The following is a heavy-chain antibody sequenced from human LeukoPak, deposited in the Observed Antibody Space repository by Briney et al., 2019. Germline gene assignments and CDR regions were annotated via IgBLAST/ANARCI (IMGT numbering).Heavy chain of an antibody. CDR1: GGSISSSSYY. Sequence: SKTLSLTCTVSGGSISSSSYYWGWIRQPPGKGLEWIGSIYYSGSTYYNPSLKSRVTISVDTSKNQFSLKLSSVTAADTAVYYCARPYGSGSYFDYWGQGTLVTVSS. CDR2: IYYSGST. J-gene: IGHJ4*02. CDR3: ARPYGSGSYFDY. V-gene: IGHV4-39*01. D-gene: IGHD3-10*01.